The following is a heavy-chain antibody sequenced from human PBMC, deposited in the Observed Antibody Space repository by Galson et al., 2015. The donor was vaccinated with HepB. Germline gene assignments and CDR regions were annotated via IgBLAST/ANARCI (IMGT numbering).Heavy chain of an antibody. CDR1: GYSFTSYW. J-gene: IGHJ4*02. V-gene: IGHV5-51*03. Sequence: VKKPGESLEISCKGSGYSFTSYWIGWVRQMPGKGLEWMGIIYPGDSDTRYSPSFQGQVTISADKSISTAYLQWSSLKASDTAMYYCARRRYYGSGSYSIFDYWGQGTLVTVSS. CDR3: ARRRYYGSGSYSIFDY. D-gene: IGHD3-10*01. CDR2: IYPGDSDT.